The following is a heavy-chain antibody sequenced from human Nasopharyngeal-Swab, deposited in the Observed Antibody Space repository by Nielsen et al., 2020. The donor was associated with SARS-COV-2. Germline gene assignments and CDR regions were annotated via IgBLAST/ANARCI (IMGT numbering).Heavy chain of an antibody. D-gene: IGHD1-1*01. Sequence: GVLKISCAASGFTFSSYAMSWVRQAPGKGLEWVSAISGSGGSTYYADSVKGRFTISRDNSKNTLYLQMNSLRAEDTAVYYCAKPDKGTHDYWGQGTLVTVSS. J-gene: IGHJ4*02. V-gene: IGHV3-23*01. CDR2: ISGSGGST. CDR1: GFTFSSYA. CDR3: AKPDKGTHDY.